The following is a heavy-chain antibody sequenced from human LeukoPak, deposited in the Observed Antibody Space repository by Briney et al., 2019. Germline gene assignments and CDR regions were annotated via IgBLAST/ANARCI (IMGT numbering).Heavy chain of an antibody. Sequence: PGGSLRLSCVASGFTFSSYIMTWVRQAPGKGLEWVSTIKGSAEATFYADSVKDRFTISRDNSKNTLYLQMNSLRADDTALYSCARDPESSGYPTSDSWGQGTLVTVPS. CDR3: ARDPESSGYPTSDS. D-gene: IGHD3-22*01. J-gene: IGHJ4*02. CDR2: IKGSAEAT. CDR1: GFTFSSYI. V-gene: IGHV3-23*01.